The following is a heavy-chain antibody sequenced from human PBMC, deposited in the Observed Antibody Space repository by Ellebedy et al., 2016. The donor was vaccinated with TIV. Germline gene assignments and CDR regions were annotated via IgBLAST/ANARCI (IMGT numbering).Heavy chain of an antibody. Sequence: MPSETLSLTCTVSGGSISTYYWSWIRQPPGKGLEWIGHFYDSRSTNYNPSLKGRVTISVDTSKNQFSLNLTSVTAADTAVYFCARGNGYGVQLDYWGQGTQVTVSS. J-gene: IGHJ4*02. D-gene: IGHD4-17*01. V-gene: IGHV4-59*01. CDR2: FYDSRST. CDR1: GGSISTYY. CDR3: ARGNGYGVQLDY.